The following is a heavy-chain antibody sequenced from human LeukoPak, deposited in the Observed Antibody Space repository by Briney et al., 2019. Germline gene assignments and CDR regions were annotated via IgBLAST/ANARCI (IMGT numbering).Heavy chain of an antibody. J-gene: IGHJ6*02. D-gene: IGHD3-16*01. CDR1: GYTFTSYD. CDR3: ARVGGVYYYYYGMDV. Sequence: ASVKVSCKASGYTFTSYDINWVRQATGQGLEWMGWMNPNSGNTGYAQKFQGRVTMTRNTSISTAYMELSSPRSEDTAVYYCARVGGVYYYYYGMDVWGQGTTVTVSS. CDR2: MNPNSGNT. V-gene: IGHV1-8*01.